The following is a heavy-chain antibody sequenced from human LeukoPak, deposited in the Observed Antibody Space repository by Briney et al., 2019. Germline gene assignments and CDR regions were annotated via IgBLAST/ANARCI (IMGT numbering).Heavy chain of an antibody. J-gene: IGHJ6*03. V-gene: IGHV3-7*01. CDR1: GFTFSSYW. CDR3: ARAAIAARKGPGYMDV. Sequence: GGSLRLSCAASGFTFSSYWMSWVRQAPGKGLEWVANIKQDGSEKYYVDSVKGRFTISRDNAKNSLYLQMNSLRAEDTAVYYCARAAIAARKGPGYMDVWGKGTTVTVSS. CDR2: IKQDGSEK. D-gene: IGHD6-6*01.